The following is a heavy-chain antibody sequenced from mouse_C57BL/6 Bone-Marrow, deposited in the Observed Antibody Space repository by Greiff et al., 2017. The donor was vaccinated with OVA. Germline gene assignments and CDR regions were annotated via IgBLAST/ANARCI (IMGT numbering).Heavy chain of an antibody. V-gene: IGHV1-15*01. Sequence: QVQLQQSGAELVRPGASVTLSCKASGYTFTDYEMHWVKQTPVHGLEWIGAIDPETGGTAYNQKFKGKAILTADKSSSTAYMELRSLTSEDSAVYYCTNDYDEYFDVWGTGTTVTVSS. J-gene: IGHJ1*03. CDR2: IDPETGGT. CDR3: TNDYDEYFDV. D-gene: IGHD2-4*01. CDR1: GYTFTDYE.